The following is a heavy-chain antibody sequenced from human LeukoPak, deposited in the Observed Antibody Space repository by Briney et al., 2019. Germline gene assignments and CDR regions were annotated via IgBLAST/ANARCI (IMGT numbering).Heavy chain of an antibody. CDR3: AKMGDSGYEFDY. V-gene: IGHV3-30*18. CDR2: ISYDGSNK. J-gene: IGHJ4*02. CDR1: GFTFSSYG. Sequence: SGGSLRLSCAASGFTFSSYGMHWVRQAPGKGLEWVAVISYDGSNKYYADSVKGRFTISRDNSKNTLYLQMNSLRAEDTAVYYCAKMGDSGYEFDYWGQGTLVTVSS. D-gene: IGHD5-12*01.